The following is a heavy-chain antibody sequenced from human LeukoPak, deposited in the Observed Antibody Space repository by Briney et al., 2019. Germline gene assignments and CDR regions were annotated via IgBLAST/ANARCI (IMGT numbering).Heavy chain of an antibody. Sequence: GGSLRLSCAASGLXVSSKDISWVRQAPGKGLDWVSVIYSGGSTYYADSVKGRFTISRDNSKNTLYLQINSLRAEDTAVYYCATLARYAFDIWGQGTMVTVSS. V-gene: IGHV3-53*01. D-gene: IGHD5-12*01. CDR2: IYSGGST. J-gene: IGHJ3*02. CDR1: GLXVSSKD. CDR3: ATLARYAFDI.